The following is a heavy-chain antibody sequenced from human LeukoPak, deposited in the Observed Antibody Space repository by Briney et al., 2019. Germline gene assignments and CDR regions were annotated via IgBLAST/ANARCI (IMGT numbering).Heavy chain of an antibody. J-gene: IGHJ3*02. CDR2: ISTDGSST. CDR1: GFTFSSYC. CDR3: VREYSSSSGRAFDI. Sequence: GGSLRLSCAASGFTFSSYCMHWVRRAPGEGLVWVSRISTDGSSTNSADSVKGRLTISRDNAKNTLYLQMNSLRAEDTAVYYCVREYSSSSGRAFDIWGQGTMVTVSP. V-gene: IGHV3-74*01. D-gene: IGHD6-6*01.